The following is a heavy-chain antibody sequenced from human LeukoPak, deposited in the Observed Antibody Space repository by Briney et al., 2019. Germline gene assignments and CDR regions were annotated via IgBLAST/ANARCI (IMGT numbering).Heavy chain of an antibody. Sequence: GGSLRLSCTASGFTFGDYAMSWVRQAPGEGLEWVGLIRSRAYGRTTEYAASVKGRFTISRDDSKSIAYLQMNSLKTEDTAVYYCSRHTAYSSGWYSFDYWGQGTLVPVSS. CDR2: IRSRAYGRTT. CDR3: SRHTAYSSGWYSFDY. D-gene: IGHD6-19*01. V-gene: IGHV3-49*04. J-gene: IGHJ4*02. CDR1: GFTFGDYA.